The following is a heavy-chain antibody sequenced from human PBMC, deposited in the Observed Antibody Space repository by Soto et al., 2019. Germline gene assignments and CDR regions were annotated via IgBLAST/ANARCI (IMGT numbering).Heavy chain of an antibody. CDR2: INPYSGNT. CDR1: GYTFITYG. V-gene: IGHV1-18*01. J-gene: IGHJ4*02. CDR3: AKNAVSGDYASHLDY. D-gene: IGHD4-17*01. Sequence: QIHLVQSGPEVRKPGASVKLSCKTSGYTFITYGLTWVRQAPGEGLEWVGWINPYSGNTAFAEKFKDRSTVTTDTSTDTAYMELEDLASDDTAVYYCAKNAVSGDYASHLDYWGQGTLVAVST.